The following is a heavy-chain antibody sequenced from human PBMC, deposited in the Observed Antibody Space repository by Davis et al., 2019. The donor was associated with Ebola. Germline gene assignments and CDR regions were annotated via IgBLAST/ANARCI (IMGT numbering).Heavy chain of an antibody. J-gene: IGHJ6*04. Sequence: PSETLSLTCAISGDSVSSGGWNWIRQSPSRGLEWLGRTYHNSKWYNDYAIAVKSRITVNPDTSKNQFSLQLSSVTPEDTALYYCARGWLRGGMDVWGEGTTVTVSS. CDR2: TYHNSKWYN. V-gene: IGHV6-1*01. CDR3: ARGWLRGGMDV. CDR1: GDSVSSGG. D-gene: IGHD5-18*01.